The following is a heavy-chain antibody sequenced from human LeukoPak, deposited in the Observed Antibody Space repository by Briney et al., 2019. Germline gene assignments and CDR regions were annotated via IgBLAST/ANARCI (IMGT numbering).Heavy chain of an antibody. Sequence: GGSLRLSCAASGFTFSSYGMHWVRQAPGKGLEWVAVISYDGSNKYYADSVKGRFTISRDNSKNTLYLQMNSLRAEDTAVYYCAKTPLGYDSSGSHPATDYWGQGTLVTVSS. V-gene: IGHV3-30*18. CDR3: AKTPLGYDSSGSHPATDY. CDR2: ISYDGSNK. D-gene: IGHD3-22*01. CDR1: GFTFSSYG. J-gene: IGHJ4*02.